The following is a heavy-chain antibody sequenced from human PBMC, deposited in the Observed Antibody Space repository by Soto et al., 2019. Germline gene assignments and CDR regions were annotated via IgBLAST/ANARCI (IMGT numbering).Heavy chain of an antibody. J-gene: IGHJ6*02. CDR3: ARDRPRYCSGGSCYYYYGMDV. CDR2: INSDGSST. D-gene: IGHD2-15*01. V-gene: IGHV3-74*01. CDR1: GFTFSSYW. Sequence: GGSLRLSCAASGFTFSSYWMHWVRQAPGKGLVWVSRINSDGSSTSYADSVKGRFTISRHNSKNTLYLQMNSLRAEDTAVYYCARDRPRYCSGGSCYYYYGMDVWGQGTTVTVSS.